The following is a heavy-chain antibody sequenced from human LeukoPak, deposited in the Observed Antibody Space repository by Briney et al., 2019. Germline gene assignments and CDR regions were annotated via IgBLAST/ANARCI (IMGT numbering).Heavy chain of an antibody. CDR1: GGLLRSYY. V-gene: IGHV4-34*01. CDR2: INHSGST. J-gene: IGHJ3*02. D-gene: IGHD2-21*01. Sequence: PSETLSLICTDHGGLLRSYYWRWMRQPPGKGLEWIGEINHSGSTNYNPSLKSRVTISVDTSKNQFSLKLSSVTAEDTAVYYCARTDCCHECYSGGVAFDIRGQPRVVTVSS. CDR3: ARTDCCHECYSGGVAFDI.